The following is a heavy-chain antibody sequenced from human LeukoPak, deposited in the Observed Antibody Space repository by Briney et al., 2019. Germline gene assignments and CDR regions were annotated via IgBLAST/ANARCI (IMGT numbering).Heavy chain of an antibody. V-gene: IGHV3-30*02. CDR2: IRYDGSNK. D-gene: IGHD3-22*01. J-gene: IGHJ4*02. CDR3: AKDDLVYYYDISGYPDY. CDR1: GFTFRSYG. Sequence: GGSLRLSCAASGFTFRSYGMHWVRQAPGRGLEWVAFIRYDGSNKYYADSVKGRFTISRDNSKNTLFLQMDSLRAEDTAVYYCAKDDLVYYYDISGYPDYWGQGTLVTVSS.